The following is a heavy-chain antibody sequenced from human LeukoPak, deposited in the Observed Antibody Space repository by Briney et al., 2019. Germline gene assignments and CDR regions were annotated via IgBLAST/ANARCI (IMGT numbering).Heavy chain of an antibody. CDR1: GFTFSSYE. J-gene: IGHJ6*03. CDR3: AREAGPLDGSSPNGGYYYYMDV. D-gene: IGHD6-6*01. Sequence: PGGSLRLSCAASGFTFSSYEMNWVRQAPGKGLEWVSYISSSGSTIYYADSVKGRFTISRDNAKNSLYLQMNSLRAEDTAVYYCAREAGPLDGSSPNGGYYYYMDVWGKGTTVTVSS. CDR2: ISSSGSTI. V-gene: IGHV3-48*03.